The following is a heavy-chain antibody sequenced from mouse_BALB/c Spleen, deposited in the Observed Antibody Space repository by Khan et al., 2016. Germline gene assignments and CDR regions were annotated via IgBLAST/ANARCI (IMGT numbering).Heavy chain of an antibody. Sequence: QVQLKESGPGLVAPSQSLSITCTVSGFSLSIYGLHWIRQPPGKGLEWLGIMWSGGSANYNSALMSRLTISKDNSKNQVFLKMKSLQTDDTAMYYCAREGDFNAWFAYWGQGTLVTVSA. V-gene: IGHV2-9*02. CDR1: GFSLSIYG. CDR2: MWSGGSA. J-gene: IGHJ3*01. CDR3: AREGDFNAWFAY. D-gene: IGHD2-13*01.